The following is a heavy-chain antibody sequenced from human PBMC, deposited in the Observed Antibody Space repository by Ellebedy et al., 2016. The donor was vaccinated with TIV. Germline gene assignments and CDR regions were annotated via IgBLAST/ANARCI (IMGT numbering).Heavy chain of an antibody. CDR3: ATRYSSGWGSFDY. V-gene: IGHV1-18*04. J-gene: IGHJ4*02. CDR1: GYTFTSFD. Sequence: AASVKVSCKASGYTFTSFDIIWVRQAPGQGPEWMAWITDYNENVKSTQDLPGRVTVTTDRSTSTAYMELRSLRSDDTAVYYCATRYSSGWGSFDYWGQGSLVTVSS. D-gene: IGHD6-19*01. CDR2: ITDYNENV.